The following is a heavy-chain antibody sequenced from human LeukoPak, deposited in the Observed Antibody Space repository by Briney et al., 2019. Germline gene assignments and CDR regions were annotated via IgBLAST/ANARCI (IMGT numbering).Heavy chain of an antibody. D-gene: IGHD1-26*01. CDR2: ISYDGSNK. CDR3: ARDQVGANHVRIPYSDY. Sequence: GGSLRLSCAVSGFTVSTDHMSWVRQAPGKGLEWVAVISYDGSNKYYADSVKGRFTISRDNSKNTLYLQMNSLRAEDTAVYYCARDQVGANHVRIPYSDYWGQGTLVTVSS. CDR1: GFTVSTDH. V-gene: IGHV3-30-3*01. J-gene: IGHJ4*02.